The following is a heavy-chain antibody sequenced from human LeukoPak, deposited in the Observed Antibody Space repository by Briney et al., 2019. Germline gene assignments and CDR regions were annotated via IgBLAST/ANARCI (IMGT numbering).Heavy chain of an antibody. J-gene: IGHJ6*02. CDR1: GGSISRSSYY. Sequence: PSETLSLTCIVSGGSISRSSYYWGWLRQPPGKGLEWIGSISDSGSTYYSPSLKSRVTISVDTSGNQFSLKLRFVTAADTAVYYCARQDIWFGELVVWGQGTTVTVSS. D-gene: IGHD3-10*01. V-gene: IGHV4-39*01. CDR2: ISDSGST. CDR3: ARQDIWFGELVV.